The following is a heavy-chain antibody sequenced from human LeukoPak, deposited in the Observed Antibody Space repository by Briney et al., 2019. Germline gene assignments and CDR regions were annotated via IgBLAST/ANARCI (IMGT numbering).Heavy chain of an antibody. Sequence: GGAPRPSRAGSGFTLKKYGMSWGRQAPGQGVEWVSEISNTGGSTYYGDSVQGRFTISKDNSENTLYLQMDSLRAEDTAIYYCAKGIDNRGNPFDYWGQGTLVTVST. D-gene: IGHD2/OR15-2a*01. CDR1: GFTLKKYG. CDR3: AKGIDNRGNPFDY. J-gene: IGHJ4*02. CDR2: ISNTGGST. V-gene: IGHV3-23*01.